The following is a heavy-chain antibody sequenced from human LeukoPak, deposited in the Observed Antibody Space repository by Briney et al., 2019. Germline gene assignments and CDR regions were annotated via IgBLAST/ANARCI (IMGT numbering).Heavy chain of an antibody. V-gene: IGHV4-59*06. Sequence: SETLSLTCTVSGGSINSYYWSWIRQHPGKGLEWIGYIYYSGSTYYNPSLKSRVTISVDTSKNQFSLKLSSVTAADTAVYYCARGSYDFWSGYPTRYFDYWGQGTLVTVSS. D-gene: IGHD3-3*01. CDR1: GGSINSYY. J-gene: IGHJ4*02. CDR3: ARGSYDFWSGYPTRYFDY. CDR2: IYYSGST.